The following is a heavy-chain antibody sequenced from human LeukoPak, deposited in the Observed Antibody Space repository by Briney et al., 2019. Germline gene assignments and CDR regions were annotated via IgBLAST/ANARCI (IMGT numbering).Heavy chain of an antibody. CDR2: IIPIFGTA. V-gene: IGHV1-69*13. Sequence: GASVKVSCKASGGTFSSYAISWVRQAPGQGLEWMGGIIPIFGTANYAQKFQGRVTITANESTSTAYMELSSLRSEDTAVYYCARVKGDFWSGYFMDVWGKGTTVTVSS. D-gene: IGHD3-3*01. J-gene: IGHJ6*03. CDR3: ARVKGDFWSGYFMDV. CDR1: GGTFSSYA.